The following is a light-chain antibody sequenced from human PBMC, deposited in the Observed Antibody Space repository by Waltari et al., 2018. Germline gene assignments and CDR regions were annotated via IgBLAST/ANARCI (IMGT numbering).Light chain of an antibody. Sequence: QLVLTQSPSASASLGASVKLTCTLSSGHGSFAIAWHQQQPEKGPRYLMKLNSDGSHSKGDWIPDRFSGSSSGAERYLTISSLQSEDEADYYCQTWGTGIRVFGGGTKLTVL. J-gene: IGLJ3*02. CDR2: LNSDGSH. CDR1: SGHGSFA. CDR3: QTWGTGIRV. V-gene: IGLV4-69*01.